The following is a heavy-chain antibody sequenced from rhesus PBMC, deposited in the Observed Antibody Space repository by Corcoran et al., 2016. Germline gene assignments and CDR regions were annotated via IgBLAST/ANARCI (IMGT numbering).Heavy chain of an antibody. V-gene: IGHV6-1*01. D-gene: IGHD1-44*01. Sequence: QVQLQESGPGLVKPSPTLSLTCAISGDSVSSNSASWNWLRQSPSRGLEGLGRTYYRSKGKNDYAQTVQNRKSINPETSKKQVSLQVNSGTPEDMAVYYCARELIQPTTRVDSWGQGVVVTVSS. J-gene: IGHJ6*01. CDR3: ARELIQPTTRVDS. CDR2: TYYRSKGKN. CDR1: GDSVSSNSAS.